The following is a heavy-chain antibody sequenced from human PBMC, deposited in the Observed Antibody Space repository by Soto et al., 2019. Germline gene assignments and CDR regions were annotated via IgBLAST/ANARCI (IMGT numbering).Heavy chain of an antibody. CDR2: IYSSGNT. CDR1: GGTISGYY. V-gene: IGHV4-4*07. J-gene: IGHJ5*02. CDR3: ARGQRFSDWFDP. D-gene: IGHD3-3*01. Sequence: SETLSLTCSVSGGTISGYYLTWILQPAGKGLAWIGRIYSSGNTKYNPSLQSRVTMSLDTSNNQFSLRLTSVTAADTAVYYCARGQRFSDWFDPWGQGTLVTVSS.